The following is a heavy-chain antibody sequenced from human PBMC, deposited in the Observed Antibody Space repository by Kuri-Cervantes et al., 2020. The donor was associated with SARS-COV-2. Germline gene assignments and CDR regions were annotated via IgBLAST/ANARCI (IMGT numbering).Heavy chain of an antibody. J-gene: IGHJ4*02. Sequence: SVKVSCKASGGTFSSYAISWVRQAPGQGLEWMGRIIPILGTANYAQKFQGRVTITADKSTSTAYMELSSLRSEDTAVYYCARDKRPYDFWSGYYTRGWGGYFDYWGQGTLVTVSS. CDR2: IIPILGTA. CDR3: ARDKRPYDFWSGYYTRGWGGYFDY. D-gene: IGHD3-3*01. V-gene: IGHV1-69*04. CDR1: GGTFSSYA.